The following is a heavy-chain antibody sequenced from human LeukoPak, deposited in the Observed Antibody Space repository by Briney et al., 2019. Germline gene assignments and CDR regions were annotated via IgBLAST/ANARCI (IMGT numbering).Heavy chain of an antibody. Sequence: ASVKVSCKASGYTFTSYGISWVRQAPGQGLEWMGWISAYNGNTNYAQKLQGRVTMTTDTSTSTAYMELRSLRSDDTAVYYCARDRSPFYGSGSSDYWGQRTLVTVSS. J-gene: IGHJ4*02. CDR3: ARDRSPFYGSGSSDY. D-gene: IGHD3-10*01. V-gene: IGHV1-18*01. CDR2: ISAYNGNT. CDR1: GYTFTSYG.